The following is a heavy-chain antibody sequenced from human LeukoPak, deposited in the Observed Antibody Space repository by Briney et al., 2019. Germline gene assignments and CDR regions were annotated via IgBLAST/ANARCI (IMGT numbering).Heavy chain of an antibody. V-gene: IGHV3-21*01. CDR3: ARGVEVTYYDILTGIDY. Sequence: KAGGSLRLSCAASGFTFSGYSMNWVRQAPGKGLEWVSSISSSSSYIYYADSVKGRFTISRDNAKNSLYLQMNSLRAEDTAVYYCARGVEVTYYDILTGIDYWGQGTLVTVSS. CDR1: GFTFSGYS. D-gene: IGHD3-9*01. CDR2: ISSSSSYI. J-gene: IGHJ4*02.